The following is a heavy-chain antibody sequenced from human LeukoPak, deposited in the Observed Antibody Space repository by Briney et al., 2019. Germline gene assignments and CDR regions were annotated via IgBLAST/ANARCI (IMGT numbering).Heavy chain of an antibody. CDR3: ARAGRVGAPNWFDP. Sequence: ASVKVSCKASGYTFTDYYMNWVRQAPGQGLEWMGWINVNSGGTKYAQRFQGRVTMTRDTPISTAYMELSRLRSDDTAVYYCARAGRVGAPNWFDPWGHGTLVTVSS. V-gene: IGHV1-2*02. CDR2: INVNSGGT. J-gene: IGHJ5*02. CDR1: GYTFTDYY. D-gene: IGHD1-26*01.